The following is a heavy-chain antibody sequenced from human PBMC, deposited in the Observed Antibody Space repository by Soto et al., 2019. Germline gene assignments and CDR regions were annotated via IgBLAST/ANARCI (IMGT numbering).Heavy chain of an antibody. D-gene: IGHD5-12*01. CDR2: IIPMFGAP. J-gene: IGHJ6*02. CDR1: GGSFSRYA. CDR3: ASRDGYNSDHYYGMDV. Sequence: QVQLVQSGAEVKKPGSSMKLSCKASGGSFSRYAVSWVRQAPGQGLEWMGGIIPMFGAPNYAQKFQGRVTSTADDSTRTVYMKLSSLRSEDTAVYYCASRDGYNSDHYYGMDVWGQGTTVTVSS. V-gene: IGHV1-69*01.